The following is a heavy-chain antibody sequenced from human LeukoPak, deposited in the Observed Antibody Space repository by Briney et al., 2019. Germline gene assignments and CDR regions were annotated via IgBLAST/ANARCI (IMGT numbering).Heavy chain of an antibody. Sequence: LETLSLTCTVSGYSISSGYYWSWIRQPPGKGLEWIGEINHSGSTNYNPSLKSRVTISVDTSKNQFSLKLSSVTAADTAVYYCARDSPGSMLSGRYFDYWGQGTLVTVSS. CDR3: ARDSPGSMLSGRYFDY. V-gene: IGHV4-38-2*02. D-gene: IGHD2-8*01. CDR1: GYSISSGYY. CDR2: INHSGST. J-gene: IGHJ4*02.